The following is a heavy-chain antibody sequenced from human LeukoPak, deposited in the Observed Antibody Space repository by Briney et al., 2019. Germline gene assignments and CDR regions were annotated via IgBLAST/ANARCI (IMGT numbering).Heavy chain of an antibody. CDR2: IKQDGSEK. CDR3: ARDWNKWLASHFDY. J-gene: IGHJ4*02. Sequence: GGSLRLSCAASGFTFSSYWMSWVRQAPGKGLEWVANIKQDGSEKYYVDSVKGRFTISRDNAKNSLYLQMNSLRAEDTAVYYCARDWNKWLASHFDYWGQGTLVTVSS. V-gene: IGHV3-7*01. CDR1: GFTFSSYW. D-gene: IGHD6-19*01.